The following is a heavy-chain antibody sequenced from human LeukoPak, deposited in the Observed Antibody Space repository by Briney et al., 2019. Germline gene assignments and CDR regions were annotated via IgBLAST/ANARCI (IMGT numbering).Heavy chain of an antibody. Sequence: PSETLSLTCTVSGGSISKYSWSWIRQPPGKGLEWIGYTYYSGSTNYNPSLKSRVTISVDTSKNQFSLKLSSVTAADTAVYYCARDQGDHSDYWGQGTLVTVSS. J-gene: IGHJ4*02. V-gene: IGHV4-59*01. CDR2: TYYSGST. CDR3: ARDQGDHSDY. D-gene: IGHD5-24*01. CDR1: GGSISKYS.